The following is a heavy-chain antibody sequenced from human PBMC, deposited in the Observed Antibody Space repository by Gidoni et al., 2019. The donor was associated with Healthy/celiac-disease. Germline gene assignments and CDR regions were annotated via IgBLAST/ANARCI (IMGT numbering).Heavy chain of an antibody. D-gene: IGHD2-2*01. CDR1: GYSFTSYW. V-gene: IGHV5-51*01. J-gene: IGHJ4*02. Sequence: EVQLVQSGAEVKKPGESLTISCTGSGYSFTSYWICWVRQMPGKGLEWMGIIYPGDSDTRYSPAFQGQVTISADKSISTAYLQWSSLKASDTAMYYCARQRRGCSSTSCYEPLGSYYFDYWGQGTLVTVSS. CDR2: IYPGDSDT. CDR3: ARQRRGCSSTSCYEPLGSYYFDY.